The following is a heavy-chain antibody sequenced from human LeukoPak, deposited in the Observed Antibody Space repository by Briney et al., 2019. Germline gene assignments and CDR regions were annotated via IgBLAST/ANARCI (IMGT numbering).Heavy chain of an antibody. J-gene: IGHJ4*02. CDR2: ISSDGSTT. D-gene: IGHD3-10*01. V-gene: IGHV3-74*03. Sequence: GGSLRLSCAASGFSFSGSWMHWVRQAPGKGLVWVSLISSDGSTTTYADSVKGRFTISRDNAKNTVYLQMNSLRAEDTAVYYCARRSGSTFSYYFDSWGQGTLVTVSS. CDR3: ARRSGSTFSYYFDS. CDR1: GFSFSGSW.